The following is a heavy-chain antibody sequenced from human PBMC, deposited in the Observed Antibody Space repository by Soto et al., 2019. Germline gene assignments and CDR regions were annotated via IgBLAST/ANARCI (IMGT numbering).Heavy chain of an antibody. CDR2: IRSKAYGGTT. V-gene: IGHV3-49*03. CDR3: TTPRSRYDSSGYYYPWGFDI. J-gene: IGHJ3*02. Sequence: GGSLRLSCTASGFTFGDYAMSWFRQAPGKGLEWVGFIRSKAYGGTTEYAASVKGRFTISRDDSKSIAYLQMNSLKTEDTAVYYCTTPRSRYDSSGYYYPWGFDIWGQGTMVTVSS. D-gene: IGHD3-22*01. CDR1: GFTFGDYA.